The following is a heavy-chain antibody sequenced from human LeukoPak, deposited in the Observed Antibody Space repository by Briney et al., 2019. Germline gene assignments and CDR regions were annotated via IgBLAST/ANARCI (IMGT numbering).Heavy chain of an antibody. D-gene: IGHD5-24*01. CDR1: GGSLSSSSYY. Sequence: KASETLSLTCSVSGGSLSSSSYYWGWIRQPPGRGLEWIGNIYETGSTNYNPSLKSRVTISVDTSKNQFSLKLSSVTAADTAVYYCARGVLQRSWFDPWGQGTLVTVSS. V-gene: IGHV4-39*07. CDR2: IYETGST. CDR3: ARGVLQRSWFDP. J-gene: IGHJ5*02.